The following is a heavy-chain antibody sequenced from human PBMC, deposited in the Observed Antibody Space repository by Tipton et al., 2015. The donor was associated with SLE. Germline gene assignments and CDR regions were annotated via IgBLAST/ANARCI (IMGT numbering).Heavy chain of an antibody. D-gene: IGHD3-10*01. CDR3: AKAGISGSAYDY. CDR1: GFSFGDHG. V-gene: IGHV3-23*01. CDR2: ILYSGGPT. J-gene: IGHJ4*02. Sequence: SLRLSCTASGFSFGDHGMNWVRQSPGKGLEWLSILYSGGPTYYADSVKGRFTISRDNSKNMLFLQMNSLRADDTALYYCAKAGISGSAYDYWGQGTPVTVSS.